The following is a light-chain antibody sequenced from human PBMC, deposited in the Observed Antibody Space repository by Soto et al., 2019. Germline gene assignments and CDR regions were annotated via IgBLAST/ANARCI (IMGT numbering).Light chain of an antibody. Sequence: EVVLTQSPVTLSLSPGERATLSCRASQSVSSYLAWYQQKPGQAPRLLIYDISNRATGIPARFSGSGSGTDFTLTISSLEPDDFVVYYCQQRNDWQVTFGQGTRLEIK. CDR1: QSVSSY. J-gene: IGKJ5*01. CDR3: QQRNDWQVT. CDR2: DIS. V-gene: IGKV3-11*01.